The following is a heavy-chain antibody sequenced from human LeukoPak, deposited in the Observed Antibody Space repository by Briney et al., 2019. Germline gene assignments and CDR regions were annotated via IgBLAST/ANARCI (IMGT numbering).Heavy chain of an antibody. V-gene: IGHV3-30*04. J-gene: IGHJ1*01. CDR3: ARPYYSYYYDSSGFQH. CDR1: GFTFSSYA. Sequence: GRSLRLSCAASGFTFSSYAMHWVRQAPGKGLEWVAVISYDRSNKYYADSVKGRFTISRDNSKNTLYLQMNSLRAEDTAVYYCARPYYSYYYDSSGFQHWGQGTLVTVSS. CDR2: ISYDRSNK. D-gene: IGHD3-22*01.